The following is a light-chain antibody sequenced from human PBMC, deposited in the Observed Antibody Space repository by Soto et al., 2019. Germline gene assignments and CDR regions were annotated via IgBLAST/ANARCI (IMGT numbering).Light chain of an antibody. V-gene: IGKV3-20*01. CDR3: QHYGSSPWT. CDR2: GAS. J-gene: IGKJ1*01. Sequence: EIVLTQSPGTLSLSPRERATLSCRASQRVSSNYLAWYQQKPGQAPRLLIYGASNRATGIPDRFSGSGSGTDFPLTISRLEPEDFAVYYCQHYGSSPWTCGHGTKVEIK. CDR1: QRVSSNY.